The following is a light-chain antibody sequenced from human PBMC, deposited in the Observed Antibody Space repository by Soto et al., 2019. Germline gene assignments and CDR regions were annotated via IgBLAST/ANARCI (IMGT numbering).Light chain of an antibody. CDR2: GAS. CDR3: QRYNAWPFT. V-gene: IGKV3-15*01. J-gene: IGKJ5*01. CDR1: QSVSSN. Sequence: EIVMTQSPATLSVSPGDRATLSCRAGQSVSSNLAWYQQKPGQAPRLLIYGASTRATGIPARFSGSGSGTEFTLTISSLQSEDFAVYYCQRYNAWPFTFGQGTRLDIK.